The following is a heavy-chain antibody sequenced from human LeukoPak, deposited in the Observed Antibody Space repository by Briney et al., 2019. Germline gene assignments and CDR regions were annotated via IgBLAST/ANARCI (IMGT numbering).Heavy chain of an antibody. J-gene: IGHJ4*02. CDR1: GFTFNKYY. CDR2: ISSDGSNT. Sequence: PGGSLRLSCAVSGFTFNKYYMHCGRQAPGKGLVWVSRISSDGSNTNYADSVKGRFTISRDNAKNTLYLQMNSLRAEDTAVYYCIRVPYWGQGALVTVSS. CDR3: IRVPY. V-gene: IGHV3-74*01.